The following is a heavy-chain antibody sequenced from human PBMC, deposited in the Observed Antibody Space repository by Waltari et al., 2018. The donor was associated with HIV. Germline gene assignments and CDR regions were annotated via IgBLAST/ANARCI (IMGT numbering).Heavy chain of an antibody. D-gene: IGHD3-22*01. V-gene: IGHV3-21*05. J-gene: IGHJ4*02. Sequence: EVQLVESGGGLVKPGGSLILCCSASGFIFCYYCMIWALRTRGKGAGRGRKKEVGWASYICRSPIKDSYAKSRKGRLTISREKAKSSLYVQMNSLRAEETAVYYCARGYDSSATYPDYWGEGTLVTVSS. CDR2: ICRSPIKD. CDR3: ARGYDSSATYPDY. CDR1: GFIFCYYC.